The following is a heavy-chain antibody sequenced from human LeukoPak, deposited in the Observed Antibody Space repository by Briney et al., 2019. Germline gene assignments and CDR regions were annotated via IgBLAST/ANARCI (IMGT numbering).Heavy chain of an antibody. CDR3: AREEDAWVQLWIGFDY. V-gene: IGHV3-30*03. CDR1: GFTFSSYG. D-gene: IGHD5-18*01. Sequence: GGSLRLSRAASGFTFSSYGIHWVRQAPGKGLEWVAVISYDGSNEYYADSVQGRFTISRDNSKNTLYLQMNSLRAEDTAVYYCAREEDAWVQLWIGFDYWGQGTLVTVSS. CDR2: ISYDGSNE. J-gene: IGHJ4*02.